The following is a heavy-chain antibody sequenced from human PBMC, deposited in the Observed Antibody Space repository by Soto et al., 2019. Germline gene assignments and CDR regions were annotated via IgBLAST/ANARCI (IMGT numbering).Heavy chain of an antibody. J-gene: IGHJ4*02. CDR1: GGTFSSYA. D-gene: IGHD3-22*01. Sequence: QVQLVQSGAEVKKPGSSVKVSCKASGGTFSSYAISWVRQAPGQGLEWMGGIIPIFGTANYAQKFQGRVTITAEEXMSXAXMELSSLRSEDTAVYYCARDSTSSYYDSSGYYGFDYWGQGTLVTVSS. V-gene: IGHV1-69*12. CDR2: IIPIFGTA. CDR3: ARDSTSSYYDSSGYYGFDY.